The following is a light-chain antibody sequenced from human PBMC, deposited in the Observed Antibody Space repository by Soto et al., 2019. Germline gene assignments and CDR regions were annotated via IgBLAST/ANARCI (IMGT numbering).Light chain of an antibody. CDR1: QSLNDW. J-gene: IGKJ1*01. CDR2: KVS. Sequence: IQMTQSPSTLSASVGDRVTITCRASQSLNDWLAWFQQKPGKAPNLLNYKVSNLESGVPSRFSGSGSGTEFTLTISSLQPDDFATYYCQQYNGYSWAFGQGTKVEIK. CDR3: QQYNGYSWA. V-gene: IGKV1-5*03.